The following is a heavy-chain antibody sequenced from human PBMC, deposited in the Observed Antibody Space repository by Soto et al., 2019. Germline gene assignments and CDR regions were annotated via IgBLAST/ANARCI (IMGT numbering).Heavy chain of an antibody. CDR3: ASPKGNYSSGYYYFDF. J-gene: IGHJ4*02. CDR1: GGTFSTYA. CDR2: IIPLFGTA. V-gene: IGHV1-69*01. Sequence: QVQLEQSGGEVKQPGSSVRVSCKTSGGTFSTYAINWVRQAPGQGLEWMGAIIPLFGTADYSQKFPGRVTITADESTSTAYMEVSSMSFDETAVYCCASPKGNYSSGYYYFDFWGQGTLVTVSS. D-gene: IGHD6-19*01.